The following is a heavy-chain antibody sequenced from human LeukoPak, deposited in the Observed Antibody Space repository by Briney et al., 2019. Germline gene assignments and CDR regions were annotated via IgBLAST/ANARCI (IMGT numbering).Heavy chain of an antibody. CDR1: GFTFSSYA. Sequence: GGSLRLSCAASGFTFSSYAMSWVRQAPGKGLEWVSAISGSGGSTYYADSVKGRFTISRDNSKNTLYLQMNSLRAEDTAVYYCAKGPQIAAAGTDWFDPWGQGTLVTVSS. D-gene: IGHD6-13*01. CDR2: ISGSGGST. CDR3: AKGPQIAAAGTDWFDP. J-gene: IGHJ5*02. V-gene: IGHV3-23*01.